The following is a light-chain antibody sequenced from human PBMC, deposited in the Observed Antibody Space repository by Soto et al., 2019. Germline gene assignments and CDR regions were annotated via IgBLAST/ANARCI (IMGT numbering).Light chain of an antibody. CDR3: QQSYSALIFT. CDR2: SAS. Sequence: DIQMTXXXXXXXASVGDRVTXTCRXSQNISNYLNWYQHKPGKAPKPLIYSASSLQSGVPSRFSGSGSGTDFTLTINSLQPEDFATYYCQQSYSALIFTFGPGTKVDIK. V-gene: IGKV1-39*01. CDR1: QNISNY. J-gene: IGKJ3*01.